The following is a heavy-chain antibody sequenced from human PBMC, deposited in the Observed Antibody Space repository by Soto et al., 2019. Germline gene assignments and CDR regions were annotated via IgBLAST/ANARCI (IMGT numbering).Heavy chain of an antibody. V-gene: IGHV3-33*01. D-gene: IGHD6-19*01. J-gene: IGHJ6*02. CDR1: GFTFSSYG. CDR3: ARDLALGSGWSNYYYYGMDV. CDR2: IWYDGSNK. Sequence: GGSLRLSCAASGFTFSSYGMHWVRQAPGKGLEWVAVIWYDGSNKYYADSVKGRFTISRDNSKNTLYLQMNSLRAEDTAVYYCARDLALGSGWSNYYYYGMDVWGQGTTVTVSS.